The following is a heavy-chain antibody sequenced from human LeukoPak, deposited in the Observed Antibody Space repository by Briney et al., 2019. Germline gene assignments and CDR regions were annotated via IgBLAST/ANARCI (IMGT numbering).Heavy chain of an antibody. CDR3: ARDTIGSLDY. CDR2: IKQDASTK. Sequence: PGGSLRLFCAASGFSFSNSWMAWVRQAPGQGLEWVANIKQDASTKHYAGSLKGRFTISRDNPRNSLYLQMRSLTVDDTAVYFCARDTIGSLDYWGQGILVTVAS. J-gene: IGHJ4*02. CDR1: GFSFSNSW. D-gene: IGHD1-26*01. V-gene: IGHV3-7*01.